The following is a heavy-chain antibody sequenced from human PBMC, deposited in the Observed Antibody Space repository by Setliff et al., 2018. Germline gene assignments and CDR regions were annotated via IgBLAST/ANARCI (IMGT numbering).Heavy chain of an antibody. CDR1: GYTFTGYY. CDR3: ARTIVGGATRLDY. CDR2: INPNSGGT. J-gene: IGHJ4*02. D-gene: IGHD1-26*01. Sequence: ASVKVSCKASGYTFTGYYMHWVRQAPGQGLEWMGWINPNSGGTNYAQKFQGRVTMARDTSISTAYMELNRLRSDDTAVYYCARTIVGGATRLDYWGLGTLVTVSS. V-gene: IGHV1-2*02.